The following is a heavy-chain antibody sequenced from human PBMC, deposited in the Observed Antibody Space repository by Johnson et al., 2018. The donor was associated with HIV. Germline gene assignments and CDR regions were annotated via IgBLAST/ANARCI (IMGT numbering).Heavy chain of an antibody. V-gene: IGHV3-66*01. CDR2: INSGGGT. D-gene: IGHD3-16*01. Sequence: VQLVESGGGLVKPGGSLRLSCAASGFTFSDAWMNWVRQAPGKGLEWVAVINSGGGTYYADSVTGRFTISRDNSKNTLYLQMNSLRAEDTAVYYCAREAYRAFDIWGQGTMVTVSS. J-gene: IGHJ3*02. CDR1: GFTFSDAW. CDR3: AREAYRAFDI.